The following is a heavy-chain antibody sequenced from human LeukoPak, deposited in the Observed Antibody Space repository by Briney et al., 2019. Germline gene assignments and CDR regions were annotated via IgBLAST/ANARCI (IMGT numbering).Heavy chain of an antibody. CDR1: NGSMDTYY. CDR3: ARGGRRDGHNFGY. V-gene: IGHV4-59*01. Sequence: SETLSLTCTVSNGSMDTYYWNWIRQPPRQGLEWIGYIYYSGSTNYNPSLKSRVTISVDTSKNHFSLKLSSVTAADTAVYYCARGGRRDGHNFGYWGQGTLVTVSS. J-gene: IGHJ4*02. CDR2: IYYSGST. D-gene: IGHD5-24*01.